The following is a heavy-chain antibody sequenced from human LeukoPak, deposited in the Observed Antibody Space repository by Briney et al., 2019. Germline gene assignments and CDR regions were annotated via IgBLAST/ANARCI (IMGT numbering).Heavy chain of an antibody. CDR3: ARNDYSSSSYFY. D-gene: IGHD6-6*01. V-gene: IGHV3-48*03. Sequence: GGSLRLSCGASGFTFSSYEMNWVRQAPGKGLEWVSYISSGGSAICYADSVKGRFTISRDNAKNSLYLQMNSLRAEDTAVYYCARNDYSSSSYFYWGQGTLVTVSS. CDR2: ISSGGSAI. J-gene: IGHJ4*02. CDR1: GFTFSSYE.